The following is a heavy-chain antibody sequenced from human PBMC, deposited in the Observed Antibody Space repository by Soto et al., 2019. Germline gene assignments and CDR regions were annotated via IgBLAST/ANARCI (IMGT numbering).Heavy chain of an antibody. CDR3: GRVVEGATRHTDSDS. Sequence: SETLSLTCAVSGVSIHDSHSFWGWIRQPPGKGLEFIGSVYYSGGSHYNPSLKGRVTISVDTSNNQVSLRVNSVTAADTAVYYCGRVVEGATRHTDSDSWGQGMLVTVSS. J-gene: IGHJ5*02. CDR2: VYYSGGS. V-gene: IGHV4-39*02. CDR1: GVSIHDSHSF. D-gene: IGHD2-15*01.